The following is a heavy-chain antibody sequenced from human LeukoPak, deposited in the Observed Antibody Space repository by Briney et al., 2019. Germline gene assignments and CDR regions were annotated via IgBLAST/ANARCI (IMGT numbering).Heavy chain of an antibody. CDR2: INHSGST. Sequence: PSETLSLTCAVYGGPFSGYYWSWIRQPPGKGLEWIGEINHSGSTNYNPSLKSRVTISVDTSKNQFSLKLSSVTAADTAVYYCARDDSSSWYELWNGQTADYWGQGTLVTVSS. CDR3: ARDDSSSWYELWNGQTADY. V-gene: IGHV4-34*01. CDR1: GGPFSGYY. J-gene: IGHJ4*02. D-gene: IGHD6-13*01.